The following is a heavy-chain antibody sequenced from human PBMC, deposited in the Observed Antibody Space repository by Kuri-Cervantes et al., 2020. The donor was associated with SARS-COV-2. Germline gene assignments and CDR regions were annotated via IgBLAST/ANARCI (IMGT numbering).Heavy chain of an antibody. CDR3: ARGSSPTALIDY. Sequence: GSLRLSCAVYGGSFSGYYWSWIRQPPGKGLEWIGEINHSGSTNYNPSLKGRVTISVDTSKNQFSLKLSSVTAADTAVYYCARGSSPTALIDYWGQGTLVTVSS. V-gene: IGHV4-34*01. D-gene: IGHD6-13*01. CDR2: INHSGST. J-gene: IGHJ4*02. CDR1: GGSFSGYY.